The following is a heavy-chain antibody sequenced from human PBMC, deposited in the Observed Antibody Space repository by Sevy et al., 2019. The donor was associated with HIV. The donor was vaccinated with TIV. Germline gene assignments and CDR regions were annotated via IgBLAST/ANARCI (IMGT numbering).Heavy chain of an antibody. V-gene: IGHV3-23*01. D-gene: IGHD2-8*01. Sequence: GGSLRLSCAASGFTFSKYSMSWVRQPPGKGLEWVSTLSFGCGEINYADSVKGRFTISRDNSKSSVYLQMNNLRPEDTAVYYCAREGCTKPHDYLGQGILVTVSS. J-gene: IGHJ4*02. CDR3: AREGCTKPHDY. CDR2: LSFGCGEI. CDR1: GFTFSKYS.